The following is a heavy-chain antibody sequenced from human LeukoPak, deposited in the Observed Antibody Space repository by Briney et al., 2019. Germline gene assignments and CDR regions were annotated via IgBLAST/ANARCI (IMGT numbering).Heavy chain of an antibody. J-gene: IGHJ6*02. Sequence: PGRSLRLSCAASGFTFSSYGMHWVRQAPGKGLGWVAVIWYDGSNKYYADSVKGRFTISRDNSKNTLYLQMNNLRAEDTAVYYCAREPQNCGGDCYYYYGMDVWGQGTTVTVS. D-gene: IGHD2-21*02. CDR3: AREPQNCGGDCYYYYGMDV. V-gene: IGHV3-33*08. CDR2: IWYDGSNK. CDR1: GFTFSSYG.